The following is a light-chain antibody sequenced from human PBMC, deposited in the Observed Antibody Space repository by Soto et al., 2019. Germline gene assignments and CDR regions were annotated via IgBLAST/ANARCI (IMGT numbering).Light chain of an antibody. J-gene: IGKJ2*01. CDR1: QSISNW. Sequence: SQMTQSPSTLSASIGDRVTITCRASQSISNWLAWYQQKPGKAPKLLIYRASGLETGVPSRFSGSGSGTDFTLTISSLQPDDFATYYCQQYDTLSHTFGQGTKVDIK. V-gene: IGKV1-5*03. CDR3: QQYDTLSHT. CDR2: RAS.